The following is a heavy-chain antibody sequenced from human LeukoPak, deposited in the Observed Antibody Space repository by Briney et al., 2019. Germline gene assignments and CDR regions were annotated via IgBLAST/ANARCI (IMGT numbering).Heavy chain of an antibody. CDR3: ARDFGATVDFDY. Sequence: GGSLRFSCAASGFTFSSYSMSWVRQAPGKGLEWVSSISSSSSYIYYADSVKGRFTISRDNAKNSLYLQMNSLRAEDTAVYYCARDFGATVDFDYWGQGTLVTVSS. J-gene: IGHJ4*02. D-gene: IGHD1-26*01. V-gene: IGHV3-21*01. CDR1: GFTFSSYS. CDR2: ISSSSSYI.